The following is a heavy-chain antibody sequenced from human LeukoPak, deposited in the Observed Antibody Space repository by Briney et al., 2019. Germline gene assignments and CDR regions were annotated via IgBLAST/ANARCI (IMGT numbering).Heavy chain of an antibody. Sequence: AAVKVSCEASGDTFTGYYMRWGRQAPGQGGGWMGWINANSGGTNYAQKLQGRVTMTRDTSISTAYMELSRLRSDDTAVYYCARSGSYYFPYFDYWGQGTLVTVSS. V-gene: IGHV1-2*02. CDR2: INANSGGT. J-gene: IGHJ4*02. CDR3: ARSGSYYFPYFDY. D-gene: IGHD1-26*01. CDR1: GDTFTGYY.